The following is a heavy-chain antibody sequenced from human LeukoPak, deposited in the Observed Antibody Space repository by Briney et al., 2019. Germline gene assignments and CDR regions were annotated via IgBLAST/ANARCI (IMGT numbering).Heavy chain of an antibody. D-gene: IGHD5-18*01. Sequence: PGGSLRLSCAASGFTVSNSYMSWVRQAPGKGLVWVSRINSDGSSTAYADSVKGRFTVYRDNAKNTLFLQMNSLRAEDTALYYCTSDTVDTAVGIDYWGQGTLVTVSS. CDR3: TSDTVDTAVGIDY. V-gene: IGHV3-74*01. J-gene: IGHJ4*02. CDR1: GFTVSNSY. CDR2: INSDGSST.